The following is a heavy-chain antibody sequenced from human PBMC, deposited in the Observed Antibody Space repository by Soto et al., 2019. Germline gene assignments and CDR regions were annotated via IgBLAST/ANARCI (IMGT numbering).Heavy chain of an antibody. D-gene: IGHD3-9*01. V-gene: IGHV3-30*18. CDR3: ANDLRRAFYGMDV. CDR1: GFTFSSYG. Sequence: QVQLVESGGGVVQPGRSLRLSCVASGFTFSSYGMHWVRQAPGKGLEWVTLLSNDGSNEYYADSVKGRFTISRDNSKNRLYLQKNSLRAEATAVYYCANDLRRAFYGMDVWGQGTTVTLSS. J-gene: IGHJ6*02. CDR2: LSNDGSNE.